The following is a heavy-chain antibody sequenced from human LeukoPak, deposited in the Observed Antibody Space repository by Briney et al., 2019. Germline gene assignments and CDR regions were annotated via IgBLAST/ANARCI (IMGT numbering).Heavy chain of an antibody. Sequence: SETLSLTCTVSGGAISSSSHYWGWIRQPPGKGLEWIGSIYYSGSTYYNPSLKSRVTISVDTSKNQFSLKLSSVTAADTAVYYCARSEGELLNYWGQGTLVTVSS. CDR1: GGAISSSSHY. CDR2: IYYSGST. V-gene: IGHV4-39*01. D-gene: IGHD1-26*01. J-gene: IGHJ4*02. CDR3: ARSEGELLNY.